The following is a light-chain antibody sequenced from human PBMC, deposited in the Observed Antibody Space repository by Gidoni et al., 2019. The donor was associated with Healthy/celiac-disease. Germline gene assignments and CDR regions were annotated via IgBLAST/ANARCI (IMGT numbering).Light chain of an antibody. CDR2: DAS. J-gene: IGKJ4*01. CDR3: QQYDNLLLT. Sequence: DIQMTQSPSSLSASVGDRVTLTRQPNHDINNYLNWYQQKPGIAPKLLIYDASNLETGVPSRFSGSGSGTDFTFTISSLQPEDIATYYCQQYDNLLLTFGGGTKVEIK. CDR1: HDINNY. V-gene: IGKV1-33*01.